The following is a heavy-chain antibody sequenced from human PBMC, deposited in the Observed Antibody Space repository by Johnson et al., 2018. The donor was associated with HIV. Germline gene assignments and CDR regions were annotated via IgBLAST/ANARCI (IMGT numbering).Heavy chain of an antibody. CDR3: ARGGGSWWGTEIDTFDI. V-gene: IGHV3-74*01. J-gene: IGHJ3*02. CDR1: GFTFSSYW. Sequence: VQLVESGGGLVQPGGSLRLSCAASGFTFSSYWMHWVRQAPGKGLVWVSRINSDGRSTSYADSVKGRFTISRDNAKNTLYLQMKSLRTEDTAVYDCARGGGSWWGTEIDTFDIWGQGTMVTVSS. CDR2: INSDGRST. D-gene: IGHD1/OR15-1a*01.